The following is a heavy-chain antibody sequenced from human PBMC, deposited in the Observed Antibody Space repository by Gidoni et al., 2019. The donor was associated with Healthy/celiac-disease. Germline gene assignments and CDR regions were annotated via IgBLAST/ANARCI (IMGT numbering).Heavy chain of an antibody. CDR2: IYHSGST. J-gene: IGHJ6*02. CDR3: ARIGAMGYYYYYGMDV. Sequence: QLQLQESGSGLVKPSQTLSLTCAVSGGSISSGGYSWRWIRQPPGKGLEWIGYIYHSGSTNYNPSLKSRVTISVDRSKNQFSLKLSSVTAADTAVYYCARIGAMGYYYYYGMDVWGQGTTVTVSS. D-gene: IGHD5-12*01. CDR1: GGSISSGGYS. V-gene: IGHV4-30-2*01.